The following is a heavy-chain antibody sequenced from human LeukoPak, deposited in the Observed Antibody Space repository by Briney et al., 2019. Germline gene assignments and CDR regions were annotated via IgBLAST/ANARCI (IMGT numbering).Heavy chain of an antibody. Sequence: GGAQRLSCAASGCIYSSYARSCVRQAPRKGLEWVSAISGSGGSTYYTDSVKGRLTISRDNSKNTLYIQMSSLRAADRAVYYWANSAGGGLDYAGYFYYDGMNVWGKGTTFTVSS. D-gene: IGHD3-16*01. J-gene: IGHJ6*04. CDR2: ISGSGGST. CDR1: GCIYSSYA. V-gene: IGHV3-23*01. CDR3: ANSAGGGLDYAGYFYYDGMNV.